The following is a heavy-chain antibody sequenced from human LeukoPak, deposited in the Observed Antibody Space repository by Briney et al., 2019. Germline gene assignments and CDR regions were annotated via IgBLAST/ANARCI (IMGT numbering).Heavy chain of an antibody. CDR3: ARGPRITMIVVVIGYYFDY. D-gene: IGHD3-22*01. CDR1: GGSFSGYY. V-gene: IGHV4-34*01. J-gene: IGHJ4*02. CDR2: INHSGST. Sequence: SETLSLPCAVYGGSFSGYYWSWIRQPPGKGLEWIGEINHSGSTNSNPSLKSRVTISVDTSKNQFSLKLSSVTAADTAVYYCARGPRITMIVVVIGYYFDYWGQGTLVTVSS.